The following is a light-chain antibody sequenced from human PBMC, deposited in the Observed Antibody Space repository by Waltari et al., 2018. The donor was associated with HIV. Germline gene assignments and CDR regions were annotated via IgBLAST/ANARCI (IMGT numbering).Light chain of an antibody. V-gene: IGKV1-39*01. CDR1: RNIHKF. J-gene: IGKJ3*01. CDR3: LQTYNTPLT. CDR2: AAS. Sequence: DIQMTQSPPSLYASVGDRVILTCRASRNIHKFLNWFQQKPGKAPELLILAASTLHSGVSSRFSGSGSGTDFTLTINSLQREDFATYYCLQTYNTPLTFGPGTKLDF.